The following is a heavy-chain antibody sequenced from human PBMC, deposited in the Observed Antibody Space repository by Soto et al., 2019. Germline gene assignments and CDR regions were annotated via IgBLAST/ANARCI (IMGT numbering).Heavy chain of an antibody. J-gene: IGHJ6*02. CDR3: AASAAPTPYYYHYGMDV. V-gene: IGHV1-18*01. CDR1: GDSFTSYA. D-gene: IGHD6-13*01. Sequence: ASVKASCKASGDSFTSYASSWVRQDPEQGPEWMGWISAYNGNTNYAQKLQGRVTMTTDTSTSTAYMELRSLRSDDTAVYYCAASAAPTPYYYHYGMDVWGQGTTVTVSS. CDR2: ISAYNGNT.